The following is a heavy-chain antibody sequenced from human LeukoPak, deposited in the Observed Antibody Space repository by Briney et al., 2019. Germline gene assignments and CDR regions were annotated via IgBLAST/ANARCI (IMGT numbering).Heavy chain of an antibody. CDR1: GFTVSSNY. D-gene: IGHD3-22*01. J-gene: IGHJ3*02. Sequence: PGGSLRLSCAASGFTVSSNYMSWVRQAPGKGLEWVSVIYSGGSTYYADSVKGRFTISRDNSKNTLYLQMNSLRAEDTAVYYCAGTMIVVVVNAFDIWGQGTMVTVSS. CDR2: IYSGGST. V-gene: IGHV3-53*01. CDR3: AGTMIVVVVNAFDI.